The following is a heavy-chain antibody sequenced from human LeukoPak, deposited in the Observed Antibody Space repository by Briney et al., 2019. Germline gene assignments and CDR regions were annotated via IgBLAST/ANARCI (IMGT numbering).Heavy chain of an antibody. V-gene: IGHV4-4*02. CDR1: GGSISSSNW. CDR2: IYHSGST. D-gene: IGHD4-17*01. Sequence: SETLSLTCAVSGGSISSSNWWSWVRQPPGKGLEWIGEIYHSGSTNYNPSLKSRVTISVDKSKNQFSLKLSSVTAADTAVYYCARDPSTVTTRWFDPWGQGTLVTVSS. J-gene: IGHJ5*02. CDR3: ARDPSTVTTRWFDP.